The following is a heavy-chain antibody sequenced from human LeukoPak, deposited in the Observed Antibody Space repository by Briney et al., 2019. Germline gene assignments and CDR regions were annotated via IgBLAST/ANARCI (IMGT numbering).Heavy chain of an antibody. CDR3: ARDVTVRGSPYRRYFDF. D-gene: IGHD3-10*01. CDR2: LYDAGNT. V-gene: IGHV4-39*07. J-gene: IGHJ4*02. Sequence: SETLSLTCTVSGASITSSNYYWAWIRQPPGKGLEWIGSLYDAGNTYYNPSLKSRVAISVDMAKKQVSLRLTSLTAADTAVYYCARDVTVRGSPYRRYFDFWGQGSLVAVSS. CDR1: GASITSSNYY.